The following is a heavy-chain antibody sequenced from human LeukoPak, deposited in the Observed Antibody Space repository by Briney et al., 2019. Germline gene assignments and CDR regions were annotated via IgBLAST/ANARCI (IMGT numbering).Heavy chain of an antibody. CDR1: GFTFDDYG. CDR3: MRGATDTTRWFDP. D-gene: IGHD1-7*01. V-gene: IGHV3-20*04. Sequence: GGSLRLSCAASGFTFDDYGMSWVRQAPGKGLEWVSGINWNGGSTGYADSVKGRFTISRDNAKNSLYLQMNGLRAEDTAAYYCMRGATDTTRWFDPWGQGTPVTVSS. J-gene: IGHJ5*02. CDR2: INWNGGST.